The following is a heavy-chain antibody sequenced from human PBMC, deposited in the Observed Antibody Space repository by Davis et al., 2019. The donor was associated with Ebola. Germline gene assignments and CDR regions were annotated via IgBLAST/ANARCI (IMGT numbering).Heavy chain of an antibody. J-gene: IGHJ4*02. CDR1: GGTFSSYA. CDR3: ARDSGYDYEEEVGAVAGIYSDY. D-gene: IGHD5-12*01. Sequence: SVKVSCKASGGTFSSYAISWVRQAPGQGLEWMGGIIPIFGTANYAQKFQGRVTITADESTSTAYMELSSLRSEDTAVYYCARDSGYDYEEEVGAVAGIYSDYWGQGTLVTVSS. CDR2: IIPIFGTA. V-gene: IGHV1-69*13.